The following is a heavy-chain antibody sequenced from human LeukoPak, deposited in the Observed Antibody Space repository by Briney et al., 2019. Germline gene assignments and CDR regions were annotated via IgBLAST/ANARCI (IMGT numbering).Heavy chain of an antibody. Sequence: GAPVKVSCKVSGYTLSDLAMHWVRQAPGKGLEWMGGLDPEDGEAIYAQPLQGRVTMTEDTSSDTAYMVLSSLRSEDTAVYYCATRNFGDYGAFDIWGQGTMVTVSS. J-gene: IGHJ3*02. D-gene: IGHD4-17*01. CDR2: LDPEDGEA. V-gene: IGHV1-24*01. CDR1: GYTLSDLA. CDR3: ATRNFGDYGAFDI.